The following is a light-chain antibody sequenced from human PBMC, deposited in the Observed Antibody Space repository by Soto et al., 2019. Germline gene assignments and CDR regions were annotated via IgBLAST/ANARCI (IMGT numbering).Light chain of an antibody. CDR3: QHRNNWPPGAT. CDR2: DAS. V-gene: IGKV3-11*01. Sequence: EIVLTQSPGTLSLSPGERATLSCRASHSVSTYLAWYQQKPGQAPRLLISDASNRATGIPARFSGGGSGTDFTLTIGALEPDDFAVYYCQHRNNWPPGATFGGGTKVEIK. CDR1: HSVSTY. J-gene: IGKJ4*01.